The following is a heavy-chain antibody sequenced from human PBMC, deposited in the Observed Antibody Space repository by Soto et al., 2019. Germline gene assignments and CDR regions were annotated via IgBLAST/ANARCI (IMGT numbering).Heavy chain of an antibody. CDR2: IYYSGST. D-gene: IGHD2-21*02. J-gene: IGHJ3*02. Sequence: SETLSLTCTVSGGSISSYYWSWIRQPPGKGLEWIGYIYYSGSTNYNPSLKSRVTISVDTSKNQFSLKLSSVTAADTAVYYCARMVVTARAAAFDIWGQGTMVT. CDR1: GGSISSYY. CDR3: ARMVVTARAAAFDI. V-gene: IGHV4-59*01.